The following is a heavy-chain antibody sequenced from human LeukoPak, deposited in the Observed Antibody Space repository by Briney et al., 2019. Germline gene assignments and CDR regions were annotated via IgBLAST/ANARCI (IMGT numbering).Heavy chain of an antibody. CDR2: VYAGGNT. Sequence: PSETLSLTCTVSGGSITFYYSTWIRQSAGKGLEWIGRVYAGGNTNYNPSLKSRATLSIDTSKTEFSLMLTSVTAADTAIYYCARDSRYHDFWSGYVDYWGQGILVTVSS. V-gene: IGHV4-4*07. CDR1: GGSITFYY. J-gene: IGHJ4*02. D-gene: IGHD3-3*01. CDR3: ARDSRYHDFWSGYVDY.